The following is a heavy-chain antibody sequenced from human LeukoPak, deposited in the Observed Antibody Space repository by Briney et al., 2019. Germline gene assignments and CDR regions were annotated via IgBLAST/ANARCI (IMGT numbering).Heavy chain of an antibody. J-gene: IGHJ4*02. Sequence: PGGSLRLSCAASGFIFSNYGIHWVRQAPGKGLEGVAFIRYDGSNEYYADSVKGRFTISRDNSKNTLYLQMNSLRAEDTAVYYCAKDAKSGWSYFDYGGQGNLVTVSS. V-gene: IGHV3-30*02. CDR3: AKDAKSGWSYFDY. CDR1: GFIFSNYG. CDR2: IRYDGSNE. D-gene: IGHD6-19*01.